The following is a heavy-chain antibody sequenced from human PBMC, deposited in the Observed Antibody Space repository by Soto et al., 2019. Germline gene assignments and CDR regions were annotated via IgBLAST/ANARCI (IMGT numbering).Heavy chain of an antibody. CDR3: AKLPWIIAARPYDAFDI. V-gene: IGHV4-59*01. D-gene: IGHD6-6*01. CDR1: GGSISSYY. J-gene: IGHJ3*02. CDR2: IYYSGST. Sequence: SETLSLTCTVSGGSISSYYWSWIRQPPGKGLEWIGYIYYSGSTNYNPSLKSRVTISVDTSKNQFSLKLSSVTAADTAVYYCAKLPWIIAARPYDAFDIWGQGTMVTVSS.